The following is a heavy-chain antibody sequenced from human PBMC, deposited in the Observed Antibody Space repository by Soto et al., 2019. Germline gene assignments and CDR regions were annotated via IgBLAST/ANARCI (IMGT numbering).Heavy chain of an antibody. CDR3: ARAYDILTGYPPYYYYGMDV. V-gene: IGHV1-2*04. CDR1: GYTSTGYY. J-gene: IGHJ6*02. D-gene: IGHD3-9*01. Sequence: ASVKVSCKASGYTSTGYYMHWVRQAPGQGLEWMGWINPNSGGTNYAQKFQGWVTMTRDTSISTAYMELSRLRSDDTAVYYCARAYDILTGYPPYYYYGMDVWGQGTTVTVSS. CDR2: INPNSGGT.